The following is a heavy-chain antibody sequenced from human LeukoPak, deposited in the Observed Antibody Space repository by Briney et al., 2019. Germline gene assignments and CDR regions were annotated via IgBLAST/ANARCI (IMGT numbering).Heavy chain of an antibody. D-gene: IGHD4-17*01. Sequence: GESLKISCKGSGYSFTSYWIGWVRQMPGKGLEWMGIIYPGDSDTRYSPSFQGQVTISADKSISTAYPQWSSLKASDTAMYYCARHNDYGDYGAYYYGMDVWGQGTTVTVSS. J-gene: IGHJ6*02. CDR2: IYPGDSDT. CDR1: GYSFTSYW. V-gene: IGHV5-51*01. CDR3: ARHNDYGDYGAYYYGMDV.